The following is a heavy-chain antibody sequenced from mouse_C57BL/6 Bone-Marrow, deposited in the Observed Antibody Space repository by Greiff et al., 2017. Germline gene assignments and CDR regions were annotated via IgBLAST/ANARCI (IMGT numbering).Heavy chain of an antibody. CDR2: ISSGGGYT. CDR3: ARRDYGSRLDY. J-gene: IGHJ2*01. Sequence: EVKLVESGGDLVKPGGSLKLSCAASGFTFSSYGMSWVRQTPDKRLEWVATISSGGGYTYYPDSVKGRFTIARDNAKNTLYLQMSSLKSEDTAMYYCARRDYGSRLDYWGQGTTLTVSA. CDR1: GFTFSSYG. D-gene: IGHD1-1*01. V-gene: IGHV5-6*02.